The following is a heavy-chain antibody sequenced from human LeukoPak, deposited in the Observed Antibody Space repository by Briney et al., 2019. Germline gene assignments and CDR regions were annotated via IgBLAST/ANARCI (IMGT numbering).Heavy chain of an antibody. CDR2: ISVLDDAA. J-gene: IGHJ4*02. CDR3: AKGGVTYGVAAHDV. D-gene: IGHD2-8*01. V-gene: IGHV3-23*01. CDR1: ALTLGNYG. Sequence: PGGSLRLSCTAPALTLGNYGVDWVPQAPGQGLEGVSGISVLDDAASYADYESGRFATSSDSSRNKVVLQVRSRREEDKAVYYYAKGGVTYGVAAHDVWGQGTLVAVSS.